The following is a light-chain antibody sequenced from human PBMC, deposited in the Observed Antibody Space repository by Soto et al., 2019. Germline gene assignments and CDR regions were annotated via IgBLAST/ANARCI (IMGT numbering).Light chain of an antibody. CDR3: QQSCSSAWT. CDR1: QSVSSSY. CDR2: GAS. V-gene: IGKV3-20*01. Sequence: EIVLTQSPGTLSLSPGERATLSCRASQSVSSSYLAWYQQKPGQAPRLLIYGASSRATGIPDRFSGSGSETDFEISISRREPEDYAVYYCQQSCSSAWTCGRGTKVEIK. J-gene: IGKJ1*01.